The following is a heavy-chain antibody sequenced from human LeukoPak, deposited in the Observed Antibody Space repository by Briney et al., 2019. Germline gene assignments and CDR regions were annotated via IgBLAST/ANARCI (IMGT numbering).Heavy chain of an antibody. CDR1: GGSISSYY. Sequence: SETLSLTCTVSGGSISSYYWSWIRQPPGKGLEWIGYIYYSGSTNYNPSLKSRVTISVDTSKNQFSLKLTSVTAAVTAVYYCARFKRAGGWSYFDYWGQGTLVTVSS. CDR2: IYYSGST. CDR3: ARFKRAGGWSYFDY. V-gene: IGHV4-59*01. D-gene: IGHD6-19*01. J-gene: IGHJ4*02.